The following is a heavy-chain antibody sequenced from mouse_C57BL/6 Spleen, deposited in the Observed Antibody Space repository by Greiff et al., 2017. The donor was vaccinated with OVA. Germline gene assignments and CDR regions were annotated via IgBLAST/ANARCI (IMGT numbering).Heavy chain of an antibody. CDR2: INYDGSST. CDR3: AREGRLRHWYFDV. V-gene: IGHV5-16*01. CDR1: GFTFSDYY. Sequence: EVQLVESEGGLVQPGSSMKLSCTASGFTFSDYYMAWVRQVPEKGLEWVANINYDGSSTYYLDSLKSRFIISRDNAKNILYLQMSSLKSEDTATYYCAREGRLRHWYFDVWGTGTTVTVSS. J-gene: IGHJ1*03. D-gene: IGHD2-4*01.